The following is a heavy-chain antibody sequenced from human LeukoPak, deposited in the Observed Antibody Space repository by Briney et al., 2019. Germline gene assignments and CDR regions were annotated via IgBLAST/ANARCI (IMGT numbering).Heavy chain of an antibody. V-gene: IGHV4-61*02. D-gene: IGHD2-2*01. J-gene: IGHJ6*03. CDR2: IYTSGST. CDR3: ARDRYCSSTSCPPDYYYMDV. CDR1: GYSISSNYY. Sequence: SETLSLTCTVSGYSISSNYYWGWIRQPAGKGLEWIGRIYTSGSTNYNPSLKSRVTISVDTSKNQFSLKLSSVTAADTAVYYCARDRYCSSTSCPPDYYYMDVWGKGTTVTVSS.